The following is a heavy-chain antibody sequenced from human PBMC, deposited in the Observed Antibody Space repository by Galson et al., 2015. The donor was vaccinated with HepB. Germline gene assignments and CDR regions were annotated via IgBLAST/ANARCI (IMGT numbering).Heavy chain of an antibody. Sequence: ETLSLTCTVSGGSISSSSYYWGWIRQPPGKGLEWIGSIYYSGSTYYNPSLKSRVTISVDTSKNQFSLKLSSVTAADTAVYYCARAHRWYSFAFDIWGQGTMVTVSS. CDR3: ARAHRWYSFAFDI. CDR2: IYYSGST. V-gene: IGHV4-39*01. J-gene: IGHJ3*02. D-gene: IGHD4-23*01. CDR1: GGSISSSSYY.